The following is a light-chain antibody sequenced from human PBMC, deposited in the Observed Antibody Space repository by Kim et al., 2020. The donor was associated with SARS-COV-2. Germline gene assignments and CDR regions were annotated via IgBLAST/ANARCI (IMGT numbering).Light chain of an antibody. CDR2: DTS. J-gene: IGKJ2*01. Sequence: SVSPGERANLSGRASQSISSNFAWYQQKPGQAPRLLIFDTSTRATGIPARFSGSGSGTEFTLTVTRLQSEDFAVYYCQQYDNWPYTFGQGTKLEI. CDR1: QSISSN. V-gene: IGKV3-15*01. CDR3: QQYDNWPYT.